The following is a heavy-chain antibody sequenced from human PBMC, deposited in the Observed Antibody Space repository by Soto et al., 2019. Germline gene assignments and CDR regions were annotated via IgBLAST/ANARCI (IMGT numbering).Heavy chain of an antibody. CDR2: IKSWTDGGRV. CDR3: TTWRREKSGTSFSCYGDGAY. CDR1: GFTFNSAW. Sequence: EVPLVESGGALVKPGESLTLSCAASGFTFNSAWMTWVRQAPGKGLEWVGRIKSWTDGGRVDTAAPVKGRFTISRDESIFTLYLQMNSLKSEYTDVYYCTTWRREKSGTSFSCYGDGAYWGQATLVTVSS. V-gene: IGHV3-15*02. D-gene: IGHD6-13*01. J-gene: IGHJ4*02.